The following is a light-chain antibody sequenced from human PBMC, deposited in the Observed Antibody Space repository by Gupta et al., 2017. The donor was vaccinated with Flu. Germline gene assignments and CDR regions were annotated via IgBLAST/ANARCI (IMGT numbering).Light chain of an antibody. CDR1: SDDLGSYNY. J-gene: IGLJ2*01. CDR3: SSDTSSRAIV. CDR2: GVT. Sequence: ALTQPASVSGSPGQSITISCTGTSDDLGSYNYVSWYQQHPGKAPKLIIYGVTNRPSGISNRFSGSKSGNTASLTISGLQTGDEADYYCSSDTSSRAIVFGGGTKLAVL. V-gene: IGLV2-14*03.